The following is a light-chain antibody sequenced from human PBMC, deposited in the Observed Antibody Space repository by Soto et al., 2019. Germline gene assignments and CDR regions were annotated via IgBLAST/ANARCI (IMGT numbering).Light chain of an antibody. J-gene: IGLJ1*01. CDR1: SSDVGGYNY. Sequence: QSALTQPASVSGSPGQSITISCTGTSSDVGGYNYVSWYQQQPGKAPKLMIYEVSNRPSGVSNRFSGSKSGNTASLTISGHQAEDEADYYCSSYTSRSTHIVFGTGTKLTVL. CDR2: EVS. CDR3: SSYTSRSTHIV. V-gene: IGLV2-14*01.